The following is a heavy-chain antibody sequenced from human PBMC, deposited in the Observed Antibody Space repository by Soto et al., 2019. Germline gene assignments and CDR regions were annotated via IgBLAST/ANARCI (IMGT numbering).Heavy chain of an antibody. CDR3: ARWSKCVLLPRYFAY. CDR2: IYPGDSDT. Sequence: RQMPGKGLEWMGIIYPGDSDTRYSPSFQGQVTISADKSISTAYLQWSSLKASDTAMYYCARWSKCVLLPRYFAYWGPGTLVTVSS. J-gene: IGHJ4*02. V-gene: IGHV5-51*01. D-gene: IGHD1-26*01.